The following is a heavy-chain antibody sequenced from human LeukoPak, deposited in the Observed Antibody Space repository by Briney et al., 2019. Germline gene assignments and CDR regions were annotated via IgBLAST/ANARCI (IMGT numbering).Heavy chain of an antibody. Sequence: ASVKVSCKASGGTSSRYAISWVRQAPGQGLEWMGRIIPILGIANYAQKFQGRVTITADKSTSTAYMELSSLRSEDTAVYYCARSPIVGATTYWFDPWGQGTLVTVSS. CDR2: IIPILGIA. V-gene: IGHV1-69*04. D-gene: IGHD1-26*01. CDR3: ARSPIVGATTYWFDP. CDR1: GGTSSRYA. J-gene: IGHJ5*02.